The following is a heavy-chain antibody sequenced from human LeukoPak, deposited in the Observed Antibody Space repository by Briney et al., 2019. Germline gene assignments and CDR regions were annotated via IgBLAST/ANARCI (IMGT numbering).Heavy chain of an antibody. CDR3: ARDPFWSVYYSNLPFDY. J-gene: IGHJ4*02. CDR2: ISSSSKYI. D-gene: IGHD3-3*01. CDR1: EFTFSSYN. V-gene: IGHV3-21*01. Sequence: GGSLRLSCAASEFTFSSYNMNWVRQAPGKGLEWVSSISSSSKYIYYADSVKGRFTISRDNAKNSLYLQMNSLRAEDTAVYYCARDPFWSVYYSNLPFDYWGQRTLAPVPS.